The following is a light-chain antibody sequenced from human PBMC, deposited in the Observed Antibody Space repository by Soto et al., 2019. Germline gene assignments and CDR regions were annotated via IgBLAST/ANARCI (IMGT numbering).Light chain of an antibody. V-gene: IGKV4-1*01. J-gene: IGKJ5*01. CDR3: QQYYSTPT. CDR1: QSVLYSSNNKNY. CDR2: WAS. Sequence: DIVMTQSPDSLAVSLGERATINCKSSQSVLYSSNNKNYLAWYQQKPGQPPKLLIYWASTRESGVPDRFSGSGSGTDFTLTISSLQADGVAVYYCQQYYSTPTFGQGTRLEIK.